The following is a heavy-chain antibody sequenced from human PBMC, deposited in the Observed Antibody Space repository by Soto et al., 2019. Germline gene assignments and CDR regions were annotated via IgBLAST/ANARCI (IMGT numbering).Heavy chain of an antibody. J-gene: IGHJ4*02. Sequence: PVGSLRLSCAVSGFIFSNYAMTWVRQAPGKGLEWVSAISGGGGSTYYADSVKGRFTISRDNSKNTLYLQINSLRAEDTAVYYCARGGNGHEVPHWGQGTLVTVSS. CDR2: ISGGGGST. CDR1: GFIFSNYA. CDR3: ARGGNGHEVPH. D-gene: IGHD2-8*01. V-gene: IGHV3-23*01.